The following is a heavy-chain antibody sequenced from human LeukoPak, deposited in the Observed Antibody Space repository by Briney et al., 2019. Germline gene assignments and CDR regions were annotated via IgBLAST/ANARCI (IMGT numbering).Heavy chain of an antibody. CDR1: GFIFSGYA. J-gene: IGHJ6*03. Sequence: GGSLRLSCVASGFIFSGYAMQWVRQAPGKRLEYVSGISPDGTNIFYADSVKGRSTMSRDNSRDMIYLQMGSLRVEDTAVYYCAKDRAPGNYDSTYMDVWGKGTTVTISS. V-gene: IGHV3-64*02. D-gene: IGHD3-16*01. CDR2: ISPDGTNI. CDR3: AKDRAPGNYDSTYMDV.